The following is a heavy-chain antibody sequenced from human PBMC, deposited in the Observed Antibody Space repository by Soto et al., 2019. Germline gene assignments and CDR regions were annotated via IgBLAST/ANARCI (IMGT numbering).Heavy chain of an antibody. CDR2: IFSNDEK. D-gene: IGHD7-27*01. J-gene: IGHJ6*02. CDR3: ARIWGPYYYYGMDV. Sequence: QVTLKESGPVLVKPTETLTLTCTVSGFSLSNARMGVSWIRQPPGKALEWLAHIFSNDEKSYSTSLKSRRTISKDTSKSQVVLTMTNMDPVATATYYCARIWGPYYYYGMDVWGQGTTVTVSS. CDR1: GFSLSNARMG. V-gene: IGHV2-26*01.